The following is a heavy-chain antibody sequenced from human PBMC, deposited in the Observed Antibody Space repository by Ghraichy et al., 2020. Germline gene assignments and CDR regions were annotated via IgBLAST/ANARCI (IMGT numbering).Heavy chain of an antibody. CDR2: INHSGST. J-gene: IGHJ6*02. V-gene: IGHV4-34*01. CDR1: GGSFSGYY. CDR3: ARVRRWRVVVAATWYYGMDV. Sequence: GSLRLSCAVYGGSFSGYYWSWIRQPPGKGLEWIGEINHSGSTNYNPSLKSRVTISVDTSKNQFSLKLSSVTAADTAVYYWARVRRWRVVVAATWYYGMDVWGQGTTVTVSS. D-gene: IGHD2-15*01.